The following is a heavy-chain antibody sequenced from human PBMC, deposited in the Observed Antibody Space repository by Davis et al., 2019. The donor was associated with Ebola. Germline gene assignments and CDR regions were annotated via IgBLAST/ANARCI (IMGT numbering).Heavy chain of an antibody. Sequence: GGSLRLSCVASGFTFTTSTMHWVRQAPGKGLEWVAAISFDESDKFYADSVKGRFTISRDNSRNTLYLQMYSLRPEDTATYYCVRGTMVVRGDGMHVWGQGTTVTVSS. CDR1: GFTFTTST. J-gene: IGHJ6*02. CDR2: ISFDESDK. CDR3: VRGTMVVRGDGMHV. V-gene: IGHV3-30-3*01. D-gene: IGHD4-23*01.